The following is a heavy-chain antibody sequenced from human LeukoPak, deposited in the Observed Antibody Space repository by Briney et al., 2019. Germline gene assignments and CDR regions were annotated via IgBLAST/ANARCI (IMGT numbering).Heavy chain of an antibody. CDR2: IWYDGSNK. D-gene: IGHD1/OR15-1a*01. CDR1: EFTFSNYA. J-gene: IGHJ4*02. CDR3: ARANNWDNLDY. V-gene: IGHV3-33*08. Sequence: GGSLRLSCAASEFTFSNYALHWVRQAPGKGLEWVAVIWYDGSNKYYADSVKGRFTISRDNSKNTLYLQMNSLRAEDTAVYYCARANNWDNLDYWGQGTLVTVSS.